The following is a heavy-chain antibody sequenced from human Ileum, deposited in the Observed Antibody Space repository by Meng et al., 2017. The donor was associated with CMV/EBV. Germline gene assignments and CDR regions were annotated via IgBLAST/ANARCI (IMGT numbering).Heavy chain of an antibody. Sequence: GGSLRLSCVASGFTFTNYWVSWVRQAPGEGPEWLANINQDGSQEYYADSVKGRFTISRDNARNSLYLQMTSQRVEDTAVYHCVRDEGTRGWFDPWGQGTQVTVSS. CDR2: INQDGSQE. V-gene: IGHV3-7*01. CDR3: VRDEGTRGWFDP. D-gene: IGHD1/OR15-1a*01. J-gene: IGHJ5*02. CDR1: GFTFTNYW.